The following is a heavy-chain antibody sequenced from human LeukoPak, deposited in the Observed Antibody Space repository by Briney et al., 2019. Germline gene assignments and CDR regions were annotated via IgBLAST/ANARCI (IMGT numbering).Heavy chain of an antibody. J-gene: IGHJ5*02. D-gene: IGHD3-10*01. CDR2: INPNSGGT. CDR1: GYTFTGYY. V-gene: IGHV1-2*02. CDR3: AGDPQALALYYYRSGSLNWFDP. Sequence: GASVKVSCKASGYTFTGYYMHWVRQAPGQGLEWMGWINPNSGGTNYAQKFQGRVTMTRDTSISTAYMELSRLRSDDTAVYYCAGDPQALALYYYRSGSLNWFDPWGRGTLVTLSS.